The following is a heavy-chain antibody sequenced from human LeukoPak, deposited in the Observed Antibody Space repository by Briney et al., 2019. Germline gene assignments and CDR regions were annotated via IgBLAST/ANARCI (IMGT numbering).Heavy chain of an antibody. D-gene: IGHD3-22*01. V-gene: IGHV3-15*07. Sequence: GGSLRLSCATSGFAFSNAWMNWVRQAPGKGLEWVGRIRSNSDGGTIDYAAPVKGRFTLSRDDSKTTLYLQMNSLQTEDTAVYYCPTDFYDSTWGQEPLVTVSS. CDR1: GFAFSNAW. CDR3: PTDFYDST. J-gene: IGHJ5*02. CDR2: IRSNSDGGTI.